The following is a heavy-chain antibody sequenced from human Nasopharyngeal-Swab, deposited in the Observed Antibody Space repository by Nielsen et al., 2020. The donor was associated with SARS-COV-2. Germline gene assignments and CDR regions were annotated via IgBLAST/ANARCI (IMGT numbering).Heavy chain of an antibody. D-gene: IGHD3-22*01. CDR2: IYPGDSDT. J-gene: IGHJ4*02. CDR3: ARSLGGYYDSSGSRYYFDY. CDR1: GYSFISYW. V-gene: IGHV5-51*01. Sequence: GESLKISCKGSGYSFISYWIGWVRQMPGKGLEWMGIIYPGDSDTRYSPSFQGQVTISADKSISTAYLQWSSLKASDTAMYYCARSLGGYYDSSGSRYYFDYWGQGTLVTVSS.